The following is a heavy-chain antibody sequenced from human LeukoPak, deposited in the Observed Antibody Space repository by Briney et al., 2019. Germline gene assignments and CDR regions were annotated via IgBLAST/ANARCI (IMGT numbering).Heavy chain of an antibody. Sequence: GGSLRLSCAASGFTFSSYGMHWVRQAPGKGLEWVAVISYDGSNKYYADSVKGRFTISRDNSKNTLYLQMNSLRAEDTAVYYCAKANGYDSSGYVGGSYFDYWGQGTLVTVSS. J-gene: IGHJ4*02. CDR2: ISYDGSNK. V-gene: IGHV3-30*18. CDR3: AKANGYDSSGYVGGSYFDY. D-gene: IGHD3-22*01. CDR1: GFTFSSYG.